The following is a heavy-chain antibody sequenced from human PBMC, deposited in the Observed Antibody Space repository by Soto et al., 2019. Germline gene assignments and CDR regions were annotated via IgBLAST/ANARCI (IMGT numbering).Heavy chain of an antibody. J-gene: IGHJ4*02. CDR2: IYPGDSDT. V-gene: IGHV5-51*01. CDR1: GYSFTSDW. CDR3: TRHRHRDYDISTGYYNGPDY. Sequence: GESLKISCKGSGYSFTSDWIGWVRQMPGKGLEWMGIIYPGDSDTRYSPSFQGQVTISADKSISPAYPQWSGLKASDTAKYYCTRHRHRDYDISTGYYNGPDYWGQGTLVTVSS. D-gene: IGHD3-9*01.